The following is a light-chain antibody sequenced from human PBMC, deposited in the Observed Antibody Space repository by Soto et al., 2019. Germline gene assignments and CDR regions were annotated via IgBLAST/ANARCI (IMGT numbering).Light chain of an antibody. J-gene: IGKJ1*01. Sequence: VVLTQSPATLSLSPGEPATLSCRASRDVYINALAWYQQKPGRTPTLLIYGASTRATGIPDRFSATGSGTEFSLTISSVEPEDFAVYYCQQYGSSGTFGQGTKVEIK. CDR2: GAS. CDR3: QQYGSSGT. V-gene: IGKV3-20*01. CDR1: RDVYINA.